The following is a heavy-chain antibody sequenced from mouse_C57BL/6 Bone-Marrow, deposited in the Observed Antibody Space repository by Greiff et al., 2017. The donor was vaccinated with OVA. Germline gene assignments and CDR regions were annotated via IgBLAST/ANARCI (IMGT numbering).Heavy chain of an antibody. CDR3: ARYKGRVAVDYFDY. CDR1: GFTFTNYY. D-gene: IGHD1-1*01. Sequence: EVQLVESGGGLVQPGDSLSLSCAASGFTFTNYYMSWVRQPPGQALEWLAFIRNKPNGSTTEYSASVKGRLTISRDYSQSILYLQMNSLRAKDRATYYRARYKGRVAVDYFDYWGQGTALTVSS. CDR2: IRNKPNGSTT. V-gene: IGHV7-3*01. J-gene: IGHJ2*01.